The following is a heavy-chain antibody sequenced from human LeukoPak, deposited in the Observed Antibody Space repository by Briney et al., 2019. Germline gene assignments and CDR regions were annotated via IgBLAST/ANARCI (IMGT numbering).Heavy chain of an antibody. CDR1: GGSFSGYY. J-gene: IGHJ3*02. V-gene: IGHV4-34*01. CDR3: PRVGAFPYYYDSSGYYMPHDAFDI. CDR2: INHSGST. Sequence: PSETLSLTCAVYGGSFSGYYWSWIRQPPGKGLEWIGEINHSGSTNYNPSLKSRVTISVDTSKNQFSLKLSSATAEDTAVYYCPRVGAFPYYYDSSGYYMPHDAFDIWGQGTMVTVSS. D-gene: IGHD3-22*01.